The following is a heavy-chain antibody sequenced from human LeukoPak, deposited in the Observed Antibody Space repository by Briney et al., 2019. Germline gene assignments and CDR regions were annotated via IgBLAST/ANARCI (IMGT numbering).Heavy chain of an antibody. V-gene: IGHV3-30-3*01. CDR2: ISYDGSNK. CDR3: ARDRSGYGQVGVFDY. J-gene: IGHJ4*02. CDR1: GFTFSSYA. D-gene: IGHD5-12*01. Sequence: GRSLRLSCAASGFTFSSYAMHWVRQAPGKGLEWVAVISYDGSNKYYADSVKGRFTISRDNSKNTLYLQMNSLRAEDTAVYYCARDRSGYGQVGVFDYWGQGTLVTVSS.